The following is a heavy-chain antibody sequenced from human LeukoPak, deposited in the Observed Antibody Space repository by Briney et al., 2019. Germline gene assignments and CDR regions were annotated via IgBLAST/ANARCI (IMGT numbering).Heavy chain of an antibody. CDR2: IQTTGST. CDR3: AGQPRMASYFDF. CDR1: GGSVTSKH. Sequence: SETLSLTCTVSGGSVTSKHWSWIRQPAGKGLEWVGRIQTTGSTNYNPTLESRVTMSVGTSKNQLSLRLTSVTAADTAIFYCAGQPRMASYFDFWGQGILVTVSS. D-gene: IGHD5-24*01. J-gene: IGHJ4*02. V-gene: IGHV4-4*07.